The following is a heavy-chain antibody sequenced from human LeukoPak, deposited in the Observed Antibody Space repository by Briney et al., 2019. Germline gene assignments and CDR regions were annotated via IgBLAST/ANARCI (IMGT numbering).Heavy chain of an antibody. J-gene: IGHJ6*03. D-gene: IGHD6-6*01. Sequence: ASVKVSCKASGGTFSSYAISWVRQAPGQGLEWMGGIIPIFGTANYAQKFQGRVTITTDESTSTAYMELSSLRSKDTAVYYCARGSIAALAYYYYYYMDVWGKGTTVTVSS. CDR1: GGTFSSYA. V-gene: IGHV1-69*05. CDR2: IIPIFGTA. CDR3: ARGSIAALAYYYYYYMDV.